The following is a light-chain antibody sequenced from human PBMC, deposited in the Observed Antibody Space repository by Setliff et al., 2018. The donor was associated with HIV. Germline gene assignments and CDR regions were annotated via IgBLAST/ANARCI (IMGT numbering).Light chain of an antibody. Sequence: SYELTQPPSVSVAPGKTARITCGVNNIGSKSVHWYQQKPGQAPVLVIYYDSDRPSGIPERFSGYNSGNTATLTISRVEAGDEADYYCQVWDSSSDHPVFGTGTKVTVL. V-gene: IGLV3-21*04. CDR3: QVWDSSSDHPV. J-gene: IGLJ1*01. CDR1: NIGSKS. CDR2: YDS.